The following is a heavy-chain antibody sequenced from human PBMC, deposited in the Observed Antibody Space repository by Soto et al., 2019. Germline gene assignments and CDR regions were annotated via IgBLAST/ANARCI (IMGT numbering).Heavy chain of an antibody. D-gene: IGHD3-3*01. V-gene: IGHV1-18*01. Sequence: ASVKVSCKASGYTFTSYGISWVRQAPGQGLEWMGWISAYNGNTNYAQKLQGRVTMTTDTSTSTAYMGLRSLRSDDTAVYYCAREYYDFWSGPFYMDVWGKGTTVTVSS. J-gene: IGHJ6*03. CDR2: ISAYNGNT. CDR1: GYTFTSYG. CDR3: AREYYDFWSGPFYMDV.